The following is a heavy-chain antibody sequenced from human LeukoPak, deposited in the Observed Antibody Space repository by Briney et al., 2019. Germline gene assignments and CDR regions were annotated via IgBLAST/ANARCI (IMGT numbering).Heavy chain of an antibody. V-gene: IGHV3-7*01. CDR2: IKEDGSRK. Sequence: GGSLRLSCAASGFTFSDYWMTWVRQAPGKGLEWVANIKEDGSRKYYVDSVKGRFTISRDNAKNSQYLQMNSLRVEDTAVYYCARMGRLDYWGQGTLVTVSP. D-gene: IGHD5-24*01. J-gene: IGHJ4*02. CDR3: ARMGRLDY. CDR1: GFTFSDYW.